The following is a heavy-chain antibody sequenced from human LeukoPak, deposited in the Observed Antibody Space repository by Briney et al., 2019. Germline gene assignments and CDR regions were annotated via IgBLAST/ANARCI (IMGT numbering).Heavy chain of an antibody. D-gene: IGHD2-2*01. CDR3: ARASIVVVPAARSIYNWFDP. V-gene: IGHV4-34*01. CDR1: GFTFSTYT. Sequence: GSLRLSCVASGFTFSTYTMNWVRQSPGKGLEWIGEINHSGSTNYNPSLKSRVTISVDTSKNQFSLKLSSVTAADTAVYYCARASIVVVPAARSIYNWFDPWGQGTLVTVSS. J-gene: IGHJ5*02. CDR2: INHSGST.